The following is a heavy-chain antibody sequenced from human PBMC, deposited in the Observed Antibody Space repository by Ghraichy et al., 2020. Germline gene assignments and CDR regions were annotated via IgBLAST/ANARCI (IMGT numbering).Heavy chain of an antibody. J-gene: IGHJ6*02. CDR1: GFTFSSYA. V-gene: IGHV3-23*01. Sequence: LSLTCAASGFTFSSYAMSWVRQAPGKGLEWVSAISGSGGSTYYADSVKGRFTISRDNSKNTLYLQMNSLRAEDTAVYYCAKGVRYFDWLYGMDVWGQGTTVTVSS. D-gene: IGHD3-9*01. CDR3: AKGVRYFDWLYGMDV. CDR2: ISGSGGST.